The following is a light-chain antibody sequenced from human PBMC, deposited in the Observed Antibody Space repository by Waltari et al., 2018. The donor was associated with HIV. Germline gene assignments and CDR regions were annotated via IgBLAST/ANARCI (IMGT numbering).Light chain of an antibody. J-gene: IGLJ1*01. Sequence: SGNSSNIGNNYVSWYQQLPGAAPKLLIYDNYKRPSGIPDRFSGSKSGTSATLDITGLQTGDEADFYCGTWDSTLSAYVFGTGTKVTVL. V-gene: IGLV1-51*01. CDR2: DNY. CDR3: GTWDSTLSAYV. CDR1: SSNIGNNY.